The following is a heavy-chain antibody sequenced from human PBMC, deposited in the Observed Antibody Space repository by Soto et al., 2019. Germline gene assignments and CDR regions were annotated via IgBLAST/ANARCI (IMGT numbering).Heavy chain of an antibody. CDR3: ASQEGVVPAAIDY. Sequence: SETLSLTCTVSGGSISSYYWSWIRQPPGKGLEWIGYIYYSGSTNYNPSLKSRVTISVDTSKNQFSLKLSSVTAADTAVYYCASQEGVVPAAIDYWGQGTLVTVSS. J-gene: IGHJ4*02. V-gene: IGHV4-59*08. CDR2: IYYSGST. D-gene: IGHD2-2*01. CDR1: GGSISSYY.